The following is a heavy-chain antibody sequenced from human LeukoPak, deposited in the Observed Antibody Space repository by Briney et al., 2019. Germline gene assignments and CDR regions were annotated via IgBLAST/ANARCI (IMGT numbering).Heavy chain of an antibody. CDR3: ARGIAVAGTSGYYYGMDV. Sequence: SETLSLTCTVSGGSISSYYWSWIRQPPGKGLGWIGYIYYSGSTNYNPSLKSRVTISVDTSKNQFSLKLSSVTAADTAVYYCARGIAVAGTSGYYYGMDVWGQGTTVTVSS. CDR1: GGSISSYY. D-gene: IGHD6-19*01. V-gene: IGHV4-59*01. CDR2: IYYSGST. J-gene: IGHJ6*02.